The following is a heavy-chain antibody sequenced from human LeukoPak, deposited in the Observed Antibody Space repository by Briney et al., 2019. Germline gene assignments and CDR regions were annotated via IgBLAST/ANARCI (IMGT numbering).Heavy chain of an antibody. D-gene: IGHD6-13*01. CDR2: IRSKANSYAT. J-gene: IGHJ4*02. CDR1: GFTFSGSA. CDR3: TTTYSSQDY. V-gene: IGHV3-73*01. Sequence: GGSLRLSCAASGFTFSGSAMHWVRQASGKGLEWVGRIRSKANSYATAYAASVKGRFTISRDDSKNTAYLQMNSLKTEDTAVYYCTTTYSSQDYWGQGTLVTVSS.